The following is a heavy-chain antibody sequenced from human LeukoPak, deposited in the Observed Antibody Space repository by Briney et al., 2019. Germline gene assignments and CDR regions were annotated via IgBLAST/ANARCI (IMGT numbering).Heavy chain of an antibody. Sequence: PGGSLRLSRAASGFTFSVSTMTWVRQAPGKGLEWVSSISPSGTDMYFAQSLKGRFTISRDNTWGTVSLQMSSLRVDDTAVYYCARAECRTASCFLDNWGQGTLVTVSS. CDR2: ISPSGTDM. D-gene: IGHD2-8*02. CDR1: GFTFSVST. V-gene: IGHV3-21*01. J-gene: IGHJ4*02. CDR3: ARAECRTASCFLDN.